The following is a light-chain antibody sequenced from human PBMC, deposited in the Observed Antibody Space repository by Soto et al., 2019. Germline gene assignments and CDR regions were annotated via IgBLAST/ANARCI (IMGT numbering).Light chain of an antibody. J-gene: IGKJ1*01. Sequence: ETVMTQSPATLSVSPGERATLSCRAGQSVSSRLAWYQQTPGQAPRLLIYGASTRATGIPAGFSGSGSGTEFTLTISRLQSEDFAVYSCQQYNNWPPTFGQGTKV. CDR2: GAS. CDR3: QQYNNWPPT. CDR1: QSVSSR. V-gene: IGKV3-15*01.